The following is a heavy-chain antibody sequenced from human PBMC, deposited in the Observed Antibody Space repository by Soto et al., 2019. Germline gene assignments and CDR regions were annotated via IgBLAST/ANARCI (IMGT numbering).Heavy chain of an antibody. CDR2: IYYSGST. V-gene: IGHV4-61*01. J-gene: IGHJ3*01. D-gene: IGHD5-12*01. Sequence: ETLSLTCTVSGGSVSSGSYYWSWIRQPPGKGLEWIGYIYYSGSTNYNPSLKSRVTISVDTSKKQFSLKLSSVTAADTAVYYCAREGLGADAFDLWGQGTMVTVSS. CDR3: AREGLGADAFDL. CDR1: GGSVSSGSYY.